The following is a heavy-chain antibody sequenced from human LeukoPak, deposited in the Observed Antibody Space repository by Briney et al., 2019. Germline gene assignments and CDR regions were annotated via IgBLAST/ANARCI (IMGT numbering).Heavy chain of an antibody. CDR1: GYTFTGYY. Sequence: ASVKVSCKASGYTFTGYYMHWVRQAPGQGLEWMGRINPNSGGTNYAQKFQGRVTMTRDTSISTAYMELSRLRSEDTAVYYCAREAYYGSSGYYYWGQGTLVTVSS. J-gene: IGHJ4*02. D-gene: IGHD3-22*01. CDR2: INPNSGGT. CDR3: AREAYYGSSGYYY. V-gene: IGHV1-2*06.